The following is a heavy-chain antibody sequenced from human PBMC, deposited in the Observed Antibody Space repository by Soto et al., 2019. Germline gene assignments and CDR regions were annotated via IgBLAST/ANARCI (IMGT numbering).Heavy chain of an antibody. CDR3: ARETYYYDSTEDYFDY. CDR2: INPNSGGT. Sequence: ASVKVSCKASGYTFTGYYMHWVRQAPGQGLEWMGWINPNSGGTNYAQKFQGRVTMTRDTSISTAYMELSRLRSDDTAVYYCARETYYYDSTEDYFDYWGQGTLVTVSS. V-gene: IGHV1-2*02. J-gene: IGHJ4*02. D-gene: IGHD3-22*01. CDR1: GYTFTGYY.